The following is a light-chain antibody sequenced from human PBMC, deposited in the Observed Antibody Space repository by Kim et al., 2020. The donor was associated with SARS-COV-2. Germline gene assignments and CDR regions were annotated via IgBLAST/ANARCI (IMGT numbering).Light chain of an antibody. CDR1: SSDVGGYSY. V-gene: IGLV2-11*01. CDR2: DVT. CDR3: CSYAGNYIIL. J-gene: IGLJ2*01. Sequence: QSALTQPRSVSGSPGQSVTISCTGTSSDVGGYSYVSWYQQHPGKAPKVMIYDVTKRPSGVPDRFSGSKFCSTASLTISGLQIDDEADYYCCSYAGNYIILFGGGTQLTVL.